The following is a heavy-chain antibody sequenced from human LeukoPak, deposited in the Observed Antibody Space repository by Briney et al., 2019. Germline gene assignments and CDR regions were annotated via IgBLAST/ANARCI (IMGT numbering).Heavy chain of an antibody. CDR2: IYYSGST. CDR1: GGSISSYY. V-gene: IGHV4-59*12. CDR3: ARRTYYYGSGSYNWFDP. Sequence: PSETLSLTCTVSGGSISSYYWSWIRQPPGKGLEWIGYIYYSGSTNYNPSLKSRVTISVDKSKNQFSLKLSSVPAADTAVYYCARRTYYYGSGSYNWFDPWGQGTLVTVSS. D-gene: IGHD3-10*01. J-gene: IGHJ5*02.